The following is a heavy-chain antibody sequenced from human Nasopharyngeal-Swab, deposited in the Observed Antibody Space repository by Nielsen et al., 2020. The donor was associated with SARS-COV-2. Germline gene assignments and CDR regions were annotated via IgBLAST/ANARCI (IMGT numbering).Heavy chain of an antibody. CDR1: GGTFSSYT. CDR2: IGAYNGDT. V-gene: IGHV1-18*01. D-gene: IGHD7-27*01. J-gene: IGHJ4*02. Sequence: ASVKVSCKASGGTFSSYTISWVRQAPGQGLEWMGWIGAYNGDTNYAQKLQGRVTMTTDTSTSTAYMELRSLRSDDTAVYYCARFGWGSTQHFDYWGQGTLVTVSS. CDR3: ARFGWGSTQHFDY.